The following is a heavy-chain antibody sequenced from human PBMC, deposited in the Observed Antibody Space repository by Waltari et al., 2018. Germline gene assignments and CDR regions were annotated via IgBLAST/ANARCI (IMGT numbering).Heavy chain of an antibody. V-gene: IGHV4-4*02. D-gene: IGHD1-26*01. CDR2: IYYSGST. CDR1: GGSISSSNW. J-gene: IGHJ3*02. CDR3: ASTGLTATYAFDI. Sequence: QVQLQESGPGLVKPSGTLSLTCAVSGGSISSSNWWSWVRQPPGKGLRWIGYIYYSGSTNYNPSLKSRVTISVDTSKNQFSLKLSSVTAADTAVYYCASTGLTATYAFDIWGQGTMVTVSS.